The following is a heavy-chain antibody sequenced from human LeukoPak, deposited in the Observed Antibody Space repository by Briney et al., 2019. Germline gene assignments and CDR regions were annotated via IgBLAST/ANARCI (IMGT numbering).Heavy chain of an antibody. V-gene: IGHV4-34*01. J-gene: IGHJ6*02. CDR3: ARVKRVRYQLLHYYYYYYGMDV. CDR2: INHSGST. CDR1: GGSFSGYY. D-gene: IGHD2-2*01. Sequence: SETLSLACAVYGGSFSGYYWSWIRQPPGKGLEWIGEINHSGSTNYNPSLKSRVTISVDTSKNQFSLKLSSVTAADTAVYYCARVKRVRYQLLHYYYYYYGMDVWGQGTTVTVSS.